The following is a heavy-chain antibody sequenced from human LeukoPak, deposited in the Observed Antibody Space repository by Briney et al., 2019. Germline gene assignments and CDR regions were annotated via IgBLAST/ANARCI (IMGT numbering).Heavy chain of an antibody. J-gene: IGHJ5*02. D-gene: IGHD3-22*01. V-gene: IGHV4-39*07. Sequence: PSETLSLTCTVSGGSLSSSSSSYWGWIRQPPGKGLEWIGSMNYGGSSHYNPSLKSRVTISVDTSKKQFSLKLSSVTAADTAVYYCARGYYYDSSGYYYVSWFDPWGQGTLVTVSS. CDR1: GGSLSSSSSSY. CDR2: MNYGGSS. CDR3: ARGYYYDSSGYYYVSWFDP.